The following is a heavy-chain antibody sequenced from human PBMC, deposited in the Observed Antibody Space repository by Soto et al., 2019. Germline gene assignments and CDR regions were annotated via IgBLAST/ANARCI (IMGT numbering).Heavy chain of an antibody. J-gene: IGHJ6*03. D-gene: IGHD3-10*01. V-gene: IGHV1-3*01. CDR3: ARDSPALYYGSGYYIDV. CDR1: GYTFTSHA. CDR2: INGGNGNT. Sequence: GASVKVSCKASGYTFTSHAMHWVRQAPGQRLEWMGWINGGNGNTKYSQKFQGRVTITRDTSASTAYMELSSLRSEDTAVYYCARDSPALYYGSGYYIDVWGKGTTVTVSS.